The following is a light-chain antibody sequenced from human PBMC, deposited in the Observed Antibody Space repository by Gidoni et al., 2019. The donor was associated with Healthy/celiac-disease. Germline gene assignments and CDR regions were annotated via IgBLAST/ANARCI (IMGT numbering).Light chain of an antibody. CDR3: QQYDNLLT. CDR2: DAS. V-gene: IGKV1-33*01. CDR1: QDISNY. Sequence: DIQLTQSPSSLSASVGDRVTITCQASQDISNYLNWDQQKPGKAPKLLIYDASNLETGVPSRFSGSGSGTDFKVTISSRQPEDIAKYYCQQYDNLLTFGGGTKVEIK. J-gene: IGKJ4*01.